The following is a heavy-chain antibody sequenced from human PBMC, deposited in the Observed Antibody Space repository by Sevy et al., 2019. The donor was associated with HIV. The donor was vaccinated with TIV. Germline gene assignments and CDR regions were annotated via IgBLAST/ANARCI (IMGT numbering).Heavy chain of an antibody. Sequence: GGSLRLSCTSSGLTFRDYGISWFRQAPGKGLEWVSFIRSNAYGETPQYAASVKDRFTISRDDSKGIAYLQMNSLKIEDTAMYFCSGAPTYEFWLDSWGLGTLVTVSS. CDR2: IRSNAYGETP. D-gene: IGHD3-3*01. CDR3: SGAPTYEFWLDS. CDR1: GLTFRDYG. V-gene: IGHV3-49*03. J-gene: IGHJ4*02.